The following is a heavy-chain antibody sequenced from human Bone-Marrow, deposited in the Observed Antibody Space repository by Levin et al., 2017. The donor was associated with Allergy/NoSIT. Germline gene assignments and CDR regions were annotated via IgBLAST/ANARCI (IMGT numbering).Heavy chain of an antibody. CDR1: GFTFSSYS. CDR2: ISSSSSTI. V-gene: IGHV3-48*01. CDR3: ARDGRGCSSTSCYEFGYYGMDV. D-gene: IGHD2-2*01. Sequence: GESLKISCAASGFTFSSYSMNWVRQAPGKGLEWVSYISSSSSTIYYADSVKGRFTISRDNAKNSLYLQMNSLRAEDTAVYYCARDGRGCSSTSCYEFGYYGMDVWGQGTTVTVSS. J-gene: IGHJ6*02.